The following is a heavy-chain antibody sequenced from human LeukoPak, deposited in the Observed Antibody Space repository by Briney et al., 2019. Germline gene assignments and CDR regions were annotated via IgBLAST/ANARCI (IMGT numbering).Heavy chain of an antibody. CDR1: GYTFTSYA. V-gene: IGHV1-3*01. J-gene: IGHJ6*02. CDR3: AKEGYSGYGNYYYGMDV. Sequence: ASVKVSCKASGYTFTSYAMHWVRQAPGQRLEWMGWINAGNGNTKYSQKFQGRVTITRDTSASTAYMELSSLRAEDTAVYYCAKEGYSGYGNYYYGMDVWGQGTTVTVSS. CDR2: INAGNGNT. D-gene: IGHD5-12*01.